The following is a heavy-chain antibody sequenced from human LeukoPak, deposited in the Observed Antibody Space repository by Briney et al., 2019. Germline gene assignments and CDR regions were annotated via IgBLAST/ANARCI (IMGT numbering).Heavy chain of an antibody. CDR2: INPSGGST. D-gene: IGHD2-15*01. J-gene: IGHJ4*02. V-gene: IGHV1-46*01. CDR1: GYTFTSYY. Sequence: ASVKVSCKASGYTFTSYYMHWVRQAPGQGLEWMGIINPSGGSTSYAQKFQGRVTMTRDTSTSTVYMELSSLRSEDTAVYYYAREGNQNIVVVVAATGGFDYWGQGTLVTVSS. CDR3: AREGNQNIVVVVAATGGFDY.